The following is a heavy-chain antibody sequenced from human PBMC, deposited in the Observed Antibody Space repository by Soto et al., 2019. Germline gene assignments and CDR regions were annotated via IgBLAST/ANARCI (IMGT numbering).Heavy chain of an antibody. Sequence: QGQLVESGGGVVQPGRSLRLSCAASGFTFSSYGMHWVRQAPGKGLEWVAVIWYDGSNKYYADSVKGRFTISRDNSKNTLYLQMNSLRAEDTAVYYCAREGLEAVALDMDVWGQGTTVTVSS. CDR1: GFTFSSYG. J-gene: IGHJ6*02. V-gene: IGHV3-33*01. CDR3: AREGLEAVALDMDV. D-gene: IGHD6-19*01. CDR2: IWYDGSNK.